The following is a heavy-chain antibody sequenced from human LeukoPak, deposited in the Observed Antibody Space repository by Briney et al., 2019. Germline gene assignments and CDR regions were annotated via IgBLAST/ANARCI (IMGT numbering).Heavy chain of an antibody. V-gene: IGHV4-34*01. CDR1: GGSFSDYY. D-gene: IGHD3-10*01. CDR3: ARRRVRGALGFDP. Sequence: SETLSLTCAVYGGSFSDYYWSWIRQPPGKGLEWIGEINHSGSTNYNPSLKSRVTISVDTSKNQFSLKLSSVTAADTAVYYCARRRVRGALGFDPWGQGTLVTVSS. J-gene: IGHJ5*02. CDR2: INHSGST.